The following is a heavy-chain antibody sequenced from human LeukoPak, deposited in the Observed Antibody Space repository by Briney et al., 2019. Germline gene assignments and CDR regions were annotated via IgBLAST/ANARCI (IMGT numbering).Heavy chain of an antibody. CDR1: GFTFSDYY. Sequence: GGSLRLSCAASGFTFSDYYMSWIRQAPGKGLEWVANIKQDGSEKYYVDSVKGRFTISRDNAKNSLYLQMNSLRAEDTAVYYCAGALRYFDWLSWGQGTLVTVSS. CDR3: AGALRYFDWLS. CDR2: IKQDGSEK. J-gene: IGHJ5*02. V-gene: IGHV3-7*01. D-gene: IGHD3-9*01.